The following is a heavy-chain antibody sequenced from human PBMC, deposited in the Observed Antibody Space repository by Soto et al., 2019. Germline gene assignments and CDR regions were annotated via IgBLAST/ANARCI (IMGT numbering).Heavy chain of an antibody. CDR2: ISSSSSYT. D-gene: IGHD2-2*01. CDR1: GFTFSDYY. J-gene: IGHJ6*02. CDR3: ERDTSWGPTYYYGMDV. V-gene: IGHV3-11*06. Sequence: QVQLVESGGGLVKPGESLRLSCAASGFTFSDYYMSWIRHAPGKGLEWVSYISSSSSYTNYADSVKGRFTISRDNAKNSLYLQMNSLRAEDTAVYYCERDTSWGPTYYYGMDVWGQGTTVTVSS.